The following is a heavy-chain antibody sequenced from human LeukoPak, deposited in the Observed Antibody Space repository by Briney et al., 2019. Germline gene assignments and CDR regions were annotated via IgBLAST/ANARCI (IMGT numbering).Heavy chain of an antibody. CDR1: GFTFSSYS. J-gene: IGHJ4*02. V-gene: IGHV3-48*04. CDR2: ISSRSSTI. Sequence: GGSLRLSCAASGFTFSSYSMNWVRQAPGKGPEWVSYISSRSSTIYYADSVKGRFTISRDNAKNSLYLQMNSLRAEDTAVYYCARGCSSTSCYLNDYWGQGTLVTVSS. CDR3: ARGCSSTSCYLNDY. D-gene: IGHD2-2*01.